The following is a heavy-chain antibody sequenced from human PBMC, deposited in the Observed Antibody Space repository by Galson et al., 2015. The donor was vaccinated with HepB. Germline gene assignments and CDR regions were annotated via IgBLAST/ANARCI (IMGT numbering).Heavy chain of an antibody. CDR2: MNTNTGKP. CDR3: ARSPLRFLDWLPYYDYYYMEV. V-gene: IGHV7-4-1*02. CDR1: GYTFTDYV. J-gene: IGHJ6*03. Sequence: SVKVSCKASGYTFTDYVVNWVRQAPGQGLEWMGWMNTNTGKPTYAPGFAGRFVFSLDTSVTTAYLQISSLETDDTAVYYCARSPLRFLDWLPYYDYYYMEVGVEGTRVTVSS. D-gene: IGHD3-3*01.